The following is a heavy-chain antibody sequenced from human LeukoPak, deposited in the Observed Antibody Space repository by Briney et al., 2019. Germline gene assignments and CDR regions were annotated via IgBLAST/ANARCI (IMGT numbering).Heavy chain of an antibody. D-gene: IGHD4/OR15-4a*01. V-gene: IGHV1-8*03. CDR3: ARRAGAYSHPYDY. J-gene: IGHJ4*02. Sequence: ASVKVSCKASGSTFTSYDINWVRQATGKGLEWMGWMNPNSGNTGYAQKFQGRVTITRNTSISTAYMELSSLRSEDTAVYYCARRAGAYSHPYDYWGQGTLVTVSS. CDR2: MNPNSGNT. CDR1: GSTFTSYD.